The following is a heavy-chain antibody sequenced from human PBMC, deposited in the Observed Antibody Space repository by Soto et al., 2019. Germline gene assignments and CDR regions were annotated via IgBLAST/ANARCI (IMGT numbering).Heavy chain of an antibody. D-gene: IGHD5-18*01. CDR2: IYYSGST. CDR3: ARGNGYSYGLFDY. V-gene: IGHV4-39*01. Sequence: PSETLSLTCTVSGGSISSSSYYWGWIRQPPGKGLEWIGSIYYSGSTYYNPSLKSRVTISVDTSKNQFSLKLSSVTAADTAVYYCARGNGYSYGLFDYWGQGTLVTVSS. CDR1: GGSISSSSYY. J-gene: IGHJ4*02.